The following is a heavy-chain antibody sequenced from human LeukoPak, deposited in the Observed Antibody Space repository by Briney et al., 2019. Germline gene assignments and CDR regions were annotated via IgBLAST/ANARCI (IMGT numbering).Heavy chain of an antibody. CDR3: ARAAAAGLDS. CDR2: ISTSGGT. V-gene: IGHV4-61*02. D-gene: IGHD6-13*01. Sequence: SETLSLTCTVSDGSISSGSYYWTWTRQPAGKGLEWIGRISTSGGTNYNPSLKSRVTISADTSKNQFSLKLNSVTAADTAVYYCARAAAAGLDSWGQGTLVTVSS. J-gene: IGHJ4*02. CDR1: DGSISSGSYY.